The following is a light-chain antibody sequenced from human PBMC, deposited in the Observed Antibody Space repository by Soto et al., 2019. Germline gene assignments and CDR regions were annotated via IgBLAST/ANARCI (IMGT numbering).Light chain of an antibody. V-gene: IGKV3-11*01. Sequence: EIVLTQSPATLSLSPGERATLSCRASQSVSSYLAWYQQKPGQAPRLLIYDASTRATGIPARFSGSGSGTDFTLTISSLEPEDVAVYYCQQRSNWPPFFTFGPGTKVDIK. CDR2: DAS. J-gene: IGKJ3*01. CDR3: QQRSNWPPFFT. CDR1: QSVSSY.